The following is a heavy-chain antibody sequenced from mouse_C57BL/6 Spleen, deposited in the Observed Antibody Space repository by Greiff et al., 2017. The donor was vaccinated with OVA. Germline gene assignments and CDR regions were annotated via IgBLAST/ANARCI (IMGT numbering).Heavy chain of an antibody. Sequence: EVKVEESGGGLVQPGGSMKLSCVASGFTFSNYWMNWVRQSPEKGLEWVAQIRLKSDNYATHYAESVKGRFTISRDDSKSSVDLQMNNLRAEDTGIYYCTNDYRNLVFDYWGQGTTLTVSS. J-gene: IGHJ2*01. CDR3: TNDYRNLVFDY. CDR2: IRLKSDNYAT. D-gene: IGHD2-4*01. CDR1: GFTFSNYW. V-gene: IGHV6-3*01.